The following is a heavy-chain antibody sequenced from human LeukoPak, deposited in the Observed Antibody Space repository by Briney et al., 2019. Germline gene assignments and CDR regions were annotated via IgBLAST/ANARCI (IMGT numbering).Heavy chain of an antibody. Sequence: SETLSLTCTVSGGSISSSSYYWGWIRQPPGKGLEWIGSIYYSGSTYYNPSLKSRVTISVDTSKNQFSLKLSSVTAADTAVYYCARHGPGEWELNYWGQGTLATVSS. D-gene: IGHD1-26*01. CDR2: IYYSGST. J-gene: IGHJ4*02. CDR3: ARHGPGEWELNY. V-gene: IGHV4-39*01. CDR1: GGSISSSSYY.